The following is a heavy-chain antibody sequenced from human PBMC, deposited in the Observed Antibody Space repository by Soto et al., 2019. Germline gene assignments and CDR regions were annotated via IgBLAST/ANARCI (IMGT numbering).Heavy chain of an antibody. CDR2: IYYSGST. J-gene: IGHJ4*02. CDR3: ARDNYGDTYYFDY. CDR1: GGTISSGAYY. V-gene: IGHV4-30-4*01. D-gene: IGHD4-17*01. Sequence: SETMSLTCTVSGGTISSGAYYWSWVRQPPGKGLEWIGYIYYSGSTYYNPSLKSRVTISVDTSKNQFSLKLSSVTATDTAVYYCARDNYGDTYYFDYWGQGTLVTVSS.